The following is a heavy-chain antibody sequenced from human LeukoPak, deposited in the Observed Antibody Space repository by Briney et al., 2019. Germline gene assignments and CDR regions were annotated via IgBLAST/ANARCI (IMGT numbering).Heavy chain of an antibody. Sequence: GASVKVSCNASGGTFSSYAISWVRQAPGQGLEWMGGIIPIFGTANYAQKFQGRVTITTDESTSTAYMELSSLRSEDTAVYYCARGGSYYFYNGMDVWGQGTTVTVSS. CDR2: IIPIFGTA. J-gene: IGHJ6*02. D-gene: IGHD1-26*01. CDR1: GGTFSSYA. V-gene: IGHV1-69*05. CDR3: ARGGSYYFYNGMDV.